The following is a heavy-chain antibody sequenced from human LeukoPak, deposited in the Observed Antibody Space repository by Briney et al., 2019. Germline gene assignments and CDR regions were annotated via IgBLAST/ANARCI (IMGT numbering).Heavy chain of an antibody. D-gene: IGHD6-13*01. Sequence: GGSLRLSCAASGFTVRSNYMSWVRQAPGKGLEWVSVTYSGGDTYYADSVKGRITISRDNSKNTLYLQMNSLRAEDTAVYYCARLGMIQAYSTEDYWGQGTLVTVSS. CDR3: ARLGMIQAYSTEDY. J-gene: IGHJ4*02. V-gene: IGHV3-53*01. CDR2: TYSGGDT. CDR1: GFTVRSNY.